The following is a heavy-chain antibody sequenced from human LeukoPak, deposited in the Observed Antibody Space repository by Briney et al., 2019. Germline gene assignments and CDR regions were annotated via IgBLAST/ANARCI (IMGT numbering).Heavy chain of an antibody. Sequence: ASEKVSCKASGYTFTSYYMHWVRQAPGQGLEWMGIIIPSGGSTSYAQKFQGRVTMTRDTSTSTVYMELSSLRSEDTAVYYCARWWDDGSGYSYLYGMDVWGQGTTVTVSS. CDR2: IIPSGGST. J-gene: IGHJ6*02. CDR3: ARWWDDGSGYSYLYGMDV. CDR1: GYTFTSYY. D-gene: IGHD3-22*01. V-gene: IGHV1-46*01.